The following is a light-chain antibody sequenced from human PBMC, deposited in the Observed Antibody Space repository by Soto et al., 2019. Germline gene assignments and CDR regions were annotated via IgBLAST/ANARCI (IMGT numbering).Light chain of an antibody. CDR1: SSDVGAYDY. CDR3: SSFVGSNNFPYV. J-gene: IGLJ1*01. Sequence: QSALTQPPSASGSPGQSVTISCTGTSSDVGAYDYVSWYQQHPGKAPKLMIYEINKRPSGVPDRFSGSKSGNTASLTVSGLQAEDEADYYCSSFVGSNNFPYVFGTGTKLTVL. CDR2: EIN. V-gene: IGLV2-8*01.